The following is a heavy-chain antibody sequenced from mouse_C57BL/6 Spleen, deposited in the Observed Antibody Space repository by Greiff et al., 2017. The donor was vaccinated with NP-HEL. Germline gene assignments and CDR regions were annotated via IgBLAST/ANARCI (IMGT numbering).Heavy chain of an antibody. J-gene: IGHJ2*01. CDR3: ARGSGYYDYGY. CDR2: IYPGDGDT. V-gene: IGHV1-80*01. Sequence: VKLQQSGAELVKPGASVKISCKASGYAFSSYWMNWVKQRPGKGLEWIGQIYPGDGDTNYNGKFKGKATLTADKSSSTAYMQLSSLTSEDTAVYFCARGSGYYDYGYWGQGTTLTVSS. CDR1: GYAFSSYW. D-gene: IGHD2-4*01.